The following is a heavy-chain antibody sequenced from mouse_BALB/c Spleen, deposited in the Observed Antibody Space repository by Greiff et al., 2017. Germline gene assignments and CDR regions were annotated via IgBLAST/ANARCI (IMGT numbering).Heavy chain of an antibody. J-gene: IGHJ4*01. CDR2: IYPGDGDT. V-gene: IGHV1-80*01. Sequence: QVQLQQSGAELVRPGSSVKISCKASGYAFSSYWMNWVKQRPGQGLEWIGQIYPGDGDTNYNGKFKDKATLSADKSSSPAYMQLSSLTSEDSAAYFCARKGAYYRYDCVYYYARDYWGQGTAVTVSS. CDR1: GYAFSSYW. CDR3: ARKGAYYRYDCVYYYARDY. D-gene: IGHD2-14*01.